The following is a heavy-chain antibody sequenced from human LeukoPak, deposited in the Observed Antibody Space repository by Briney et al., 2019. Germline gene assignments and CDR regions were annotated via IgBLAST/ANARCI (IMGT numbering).Heavy chain of an antibody. CDR1: GDSISSGSYY. V-gene: IGHV4-39*07. J-gene: IGHJ5*02. Sequence: KPSETLSLTCTVSGDSISSGSYYWGWIRQPPGKGLEWIGSIYYSGSTYYNPSLKSRVTISVDTSKNQFSLKLSSVTAADTAVYYCARDCFARYSSSSGGHWFDPWGQGTLVTVSS. CDR2: IYYSGST. D-gene: IGHD6-6*01. CDR3: ARDCFARYSSSSGGHWFDP.